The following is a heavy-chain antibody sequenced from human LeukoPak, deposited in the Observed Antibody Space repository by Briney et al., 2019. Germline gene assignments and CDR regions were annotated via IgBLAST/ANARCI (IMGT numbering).Heavy chain of an antibody. CDR2: ISYDGTNK. V-gene: IGHV3-30*03. CDR3: ARGGYCSSTTCSNYHGLDV. D-gene: IGHD2-2*01. J-gene: IGHJ6*02. CDR1: GFTFSTYG. Sequence: GGSLRLSCAASGFTFSTYGIHWVRQAPGKGLDWVAVISYDGTNKYYADSVKGRFTISRDDSKNTLYLQMNSLRAEDTAMYYCARGGYCSSTTCSNYHGLDVWGQGTTVTVSS.